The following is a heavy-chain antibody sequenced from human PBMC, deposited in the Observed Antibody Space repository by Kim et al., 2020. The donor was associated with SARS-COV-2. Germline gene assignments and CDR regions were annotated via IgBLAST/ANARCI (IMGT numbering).Heavy chain of an antibody. Sequence: SETLSLTCAVYGGSFSGYYWSWIRQPPGKGLEWIGEIDHSGSTNYNPSLKSRVTISVDTSKNQFSLKLSSVTAADTAVYYCAREHYYGSASYSPWGQGTLVTVSP. D-gene: IGHD3-10*01. CDR2: IDHSGST. CDR3: AREHYYGSASYSP. CDR1: GGSFSGYY. V-gene: IGHV4-34*01. J-gene: IGHJ4*02.